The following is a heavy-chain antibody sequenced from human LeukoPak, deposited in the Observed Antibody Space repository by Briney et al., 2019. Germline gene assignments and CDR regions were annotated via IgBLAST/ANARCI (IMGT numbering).Heavy chain of an antibody. V-gene: IGHV3-23*01. CDR1: GFTFSSYA. J-gene: IGHJ4*02. CDR2: ISGSGGST. Sequence: GGSLRLSCAASGFTFSSYAMRWVRQAPGKGLEWVSAISGSGGSTYYADSVKGRVTISRDNSKNTLYLKMNRLRAEDTAVYYCAKPNYDILTGYFYWGQGTLVTVSS. CDR3: AKPNYDILTGYFY. D-gene: IGHD3-9*01.